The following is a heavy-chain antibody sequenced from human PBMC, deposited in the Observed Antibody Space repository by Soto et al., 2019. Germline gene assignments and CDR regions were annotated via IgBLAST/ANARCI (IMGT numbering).Heavy chain of an antibody. J-gene: IGHJ6*02. CDR2: ISAYNGNT. V-gene: IGHV1-18*01. D-gene: IGHD3-22*01. Sequence: ASVKVSCKASGYTFTSYGISWVRQAPGQGLEWLGWISAYNGNTNYAQKLQGRVTMTTDTSTSTAYMELRSLRSDDTAVYYCARGGRHDSSGYYLPFSGMDVWGQGTSVTVSS. CDR3: ARGGRHDSSGYYLPFSGMDV. CDR1: GYTFTSYG.